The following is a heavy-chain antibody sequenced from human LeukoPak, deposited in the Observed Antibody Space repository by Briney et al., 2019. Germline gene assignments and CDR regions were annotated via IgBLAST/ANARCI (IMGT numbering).Heavy chain of an antibody. D-gene: IGHD5-12*01. CDR2: ISSSSTTI. V-gene: IGHV3-48*01. CDR1: GFIFSNYG. Sequence: HPGGSLRLSCAASGFIFSNYGMNWVRQAPGKGLEWVSYISSSSTTIYYADSVKGRFTISRDNAKNSLYLQMNSLRAEDTAVYYCASGAEGYVFDPWGQGTLVTVSS. J-gene: IGHJ5*02. CDR3: ASGAEGYVFDP.